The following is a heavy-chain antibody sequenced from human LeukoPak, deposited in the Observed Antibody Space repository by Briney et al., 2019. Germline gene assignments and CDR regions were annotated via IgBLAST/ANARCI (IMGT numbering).Heavy chain of an antibody. Sequence: SETLSLTCTVSGGSISSYYWSWIRQPPGKGLEWIGYIYYSGSTNYNPSLKSRVTISVDTPKNQFSLKLSSVTAADTAVYYCASRDVLTNAFDIWGQGTMVTVSS. CDR3: ASRDVLTNAFDI. CDR1: GGSISSYY. CDR2: IYYSGST. D-gene: IGHD2-15*01. V-gene: IGHV4-59*08. J-gene: IGHJ3*02.